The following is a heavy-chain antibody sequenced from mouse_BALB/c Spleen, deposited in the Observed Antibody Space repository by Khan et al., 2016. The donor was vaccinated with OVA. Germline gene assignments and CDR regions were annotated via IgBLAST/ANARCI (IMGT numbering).Heavy chain of an antibody. V-gene: IGHV1S81*02. CDR2: INPSDGGT. D-gene: IGHD1-3*01. Sequence: QVQLQQSGAELVKPGASVKLSCKASGYTFTSYYMYWVKQRPGQGLEWIGEINPSDGGTNFNEKFKSKATLTVDRSSNTTYIQLSSLTSEDSAVFYWTGGGFSSFAYWGQGTLVTVSA. CDR1: GYTFTSYY. CDR3: TGGGFSSFAY. J-gene: IGHJ3*01.